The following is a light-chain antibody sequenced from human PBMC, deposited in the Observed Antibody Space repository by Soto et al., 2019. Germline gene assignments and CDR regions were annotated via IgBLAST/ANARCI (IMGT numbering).Light chain of an antibody. CDR1: QSVSSN. CDR2: GAS. J-gene: IGKJ1*01. Sequence: EIVMTQSQATLSVSPGERATLSCRASQSVSSNLAWYQQKPGQAPRLLIYGASTRATGIPARFSGSGSGTEFTLTISSLQSEDFAVYYCQQYNNWHGTFGQGTKVDIK. CDR3: QQYNNWHGT. V-gene: IGKV3-15*01.